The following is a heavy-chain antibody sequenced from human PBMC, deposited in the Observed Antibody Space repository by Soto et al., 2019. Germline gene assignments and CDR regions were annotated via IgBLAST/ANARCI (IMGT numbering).Heavy chain of an antibody. Sequence: QVQLQESGPRLVKPSATLSLTCTVSCGSIPSSYWSWIRRPPGKGLEWIAYIYDTGISGYTPSTSYNPTLKRRVTMSVDTSKSQSSLKLTSVTAAATAVYYCARGDDAFFSYGLDVWGQGITVTVSS. CDR3: ARGDDAFFSYGLDV. V-gene: IGHV4-59*01. CDR1: CGSIPSSY. J-gene: IGHJ6*02. CDR2: IYDTGISGYTPST. D-gene: IGHD1-1*01.